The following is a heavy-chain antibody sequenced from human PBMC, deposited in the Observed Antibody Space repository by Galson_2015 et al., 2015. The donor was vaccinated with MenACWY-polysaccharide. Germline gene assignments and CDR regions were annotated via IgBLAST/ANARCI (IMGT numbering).Heavy chain of an antibody. D-gene: IGHD2-15*01. CDR1: GFTFDDYA. CDR2: ISWNSDII. Sequence: SLRLSCAASGFTFDDYAMHWVRQAPGKGLEWVSGISWNSDIIGYADSVKGRFTISRDSAKNSLYLQMNSLRPEDTALYYCAKGYSYSMSPVDHWGQGTLVTVSS. CDR3: AKGYSYSMSPVDH. J-gene: IGHJ4*02. V-gene: IGHV3-9*01.